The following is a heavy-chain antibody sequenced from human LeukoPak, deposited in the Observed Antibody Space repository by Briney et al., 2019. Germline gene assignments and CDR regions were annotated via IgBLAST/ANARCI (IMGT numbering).Heavy chain of an antibody. D-gene: IGHD3-22*01. Sequence: PGGSLRLSCAGSGFTFSKDWMSWVRQAPGKGLEWVGRIKNKIDGGTTDYAAPVKGRFTISRDDSKNTLYLQMNSLKTEDTAVYYCTTTFYSDSSFGNWGPGSLVTVSS. V-gene: IGHV3-15*01. CDR3: TTTFYSDSSFGN. J-gene: IGHJ4*02. CDR1: GFTFSKDW. CDR2: IKNKIDGGTT.